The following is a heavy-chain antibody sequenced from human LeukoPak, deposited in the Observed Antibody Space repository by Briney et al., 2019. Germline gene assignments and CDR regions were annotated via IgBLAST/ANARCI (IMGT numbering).Heavy chain of an antibody. J-gene: IGHJ3*02. CDR1: GDSFSSNGVA. V-gene: IGHV6-1*01. D-gene: IGHD2-15*01. Sequence: SQTLSLTCVISGDSFSSNGVAWNWIRRSPSRGLEWLGRTYYRSKWYNDHVVSVKSRITINPDTSKNQFSLHLNSVTPEDTAVYYCARGINSAFDIWGQGTLVTVSS. CDR2: TYYRSKWYN. CDR3: ARGINSAFDI.